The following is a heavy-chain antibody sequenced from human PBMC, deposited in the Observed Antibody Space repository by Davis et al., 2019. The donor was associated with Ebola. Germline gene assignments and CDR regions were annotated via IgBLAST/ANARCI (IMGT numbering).Heavy chain of an antibody. J-gene: IGHJ2*01. CDR1: GFTFSSYA. Sequence: GGSLRLSCAASGFTFSSYAMHWVRQAPGKGLEWVAVVSHDGTNEYYADSVKGRFTISRDNSKNTLYLQMNSLRAEDTAVYYCATVAANDWYFDLWGRGTLVTVSS. D-gene: IGHD6-19*01. V-gene: IGHV3-30*14. CDR2: VSHDGTNE. CDR3: ATVAANDWYFDL.